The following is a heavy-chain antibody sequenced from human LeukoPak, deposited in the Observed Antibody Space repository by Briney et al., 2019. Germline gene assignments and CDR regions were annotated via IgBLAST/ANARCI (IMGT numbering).Heavy chain of an antibody. J-gene: IGHJ6*03. Sequence: GGSLRLSCAASGFTFSSYGMHWVRQAPGKGLEWVAVIWYGGSNKYYADSVKGRFTISRDNSKNTLYLQMNSLRAEDTAVYYCAKGVAAAGTRDYMDVWGKGTTVTVSS. CDR3: AKGVAAAGTRDYMDV. CDR1: GFTFSSYG. D-gene: IGHD6-13*01. V-gene: IGHV3-30*02. CDR2: IWYGGSNK.